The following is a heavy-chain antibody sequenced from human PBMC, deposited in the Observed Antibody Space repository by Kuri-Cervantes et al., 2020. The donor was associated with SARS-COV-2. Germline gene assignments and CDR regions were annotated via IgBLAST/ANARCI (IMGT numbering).Heavy chain of an antibody. CDR3: ARGIVVVVAAMGYFDY. CDR1: GYTFTSYG. Sequence: ASVKVSCKASGYTFTSYGISWVRQAPGQGLEWMGWINGYNDNTKYAQKLQGRVTMTTDTSTSTAYMELRSLRPDDTAVYYCARGIVVVVAAMGYFDYWGQGTLVTVSS. J-gene: IGHJ4*02. CDR2: INGYNDNT. V-gene: IGHV1-18*01. D-gene: IGHD2-15*01.